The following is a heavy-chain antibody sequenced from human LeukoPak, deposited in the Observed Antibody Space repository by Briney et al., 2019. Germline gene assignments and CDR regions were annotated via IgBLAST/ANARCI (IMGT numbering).Heavy chain of an antibody. D-gene: IGHD5-12*01. CDR2: INHSGST. Sequence: SETLSLTCAVYGGSFSGYYWSWIRQPPGKGLEWTGEINHSGSTNYNPSLKSRVTISVDTSKNQFSLKLSSVTAADTAVYYCARGVGGVRVATFSWFDPWGQGTLVTVSS. J-gene: IGHJ5*02. CDR1: GGSFSGYY. V-gene: IGHV4-34*01. CDR3: ARGVGGVRVATFSWFDP.